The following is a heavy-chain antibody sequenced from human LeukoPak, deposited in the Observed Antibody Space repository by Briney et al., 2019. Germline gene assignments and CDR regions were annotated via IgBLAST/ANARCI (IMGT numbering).Heavy chain of an antibody. CDR1: GYTFTGYY. V-gene: IGHV1-2*02. CDR2: INPNSGGT. J-gene: IGHJ6*03. D-gene: IGHD6-19*01. CDR3: ARENLADPYYYYYYMDV. Sequence: ASVKVSCKASGYTFTGYYMHWVRQAPGQGLEWMGWINPNSGGTNYAQKFQGRVTMTRDTSISTAYMELSRLRSDDTAVYYCARENLADPYYYYYYMDVWGKGTTVTVSS.